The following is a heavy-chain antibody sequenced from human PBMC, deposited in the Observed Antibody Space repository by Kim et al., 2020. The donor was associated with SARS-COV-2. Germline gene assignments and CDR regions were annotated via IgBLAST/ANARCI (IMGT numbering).Heavy chain of an antibody. CDR3: ARYCSGGSCYSYYYYGMDV. D-gene: IGHD2-15*01. J-gene: IGHJ6*02. Sequence: GRFTITRTTAKNTLYLQMNSLRAEDTAVYYCARYCSGGSCYSYYYYGMDVWGQGTTVTVSS. V-gene: IGHV3-74*01.